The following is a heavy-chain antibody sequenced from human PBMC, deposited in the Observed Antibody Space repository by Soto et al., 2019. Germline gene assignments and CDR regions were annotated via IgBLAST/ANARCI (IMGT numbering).Heavy chain of an antibody. J-gene: IGHJ4*02. D-gene: IGHD3-10*01. Sequence: EVQLVESGGGLVQPGRSLRLSCVVSGFTFDDYAMHWVRQAPGKGLEWVSGISWNSGSVGYADSVKGRFTISRDNAKNSLYLQMNSLRDEDTAFYYCAKDGVYYGSGSFYYFDYWGQGTLVTVSS. CDR3: AKDGVYYGSGSFYYFDY. CDR1: GFTFDDYA. CDR2: ISWNSGSV. V-gene: IGHV3-9*01.